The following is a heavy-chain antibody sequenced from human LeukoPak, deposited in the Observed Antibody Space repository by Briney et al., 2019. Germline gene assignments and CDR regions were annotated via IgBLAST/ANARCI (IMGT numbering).Heavy chain of an antibody. V-gene: IGHV4-59*01. D-gene: IGHD3-3*01. CDR3: ARDAFWSGLNYYMDV. CDR2: IYYSGST. Sequence: PSETLSLTCTVSGGSISSYYWSWIRQPPGKGLEWIGYIYYSGSTNYNPSLKSRVTISVDTSKNQFSLKLSSVTAADTAVYYCARDAFWSGLNYYMDVRGKGTTVTVSS. J-gene: IGHJ6*03. CDR1: GGSISSYY.